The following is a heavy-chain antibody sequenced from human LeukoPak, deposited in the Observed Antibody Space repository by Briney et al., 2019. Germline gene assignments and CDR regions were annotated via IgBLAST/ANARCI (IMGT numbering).Heavy chain of an antibody. V-gene: IGHV1-46*01. CDR2: INPGDGTT. Sequence: ASVKVSCKASGYIFTGYYIHWVRQAPGQGLEWMGIINPGDGTTSYAQKFQGRVTMTRDKSTSTVYMELRSLRSEDTAVYYCARAPANKYDSRLSEDYWGQGTLVTVSS. CDR3: ARAPANKYDSRLSEDY. CDR1: GYIFTGYY. J-gene: IGHJ4*02. D-gene: IGHD3-22*01.